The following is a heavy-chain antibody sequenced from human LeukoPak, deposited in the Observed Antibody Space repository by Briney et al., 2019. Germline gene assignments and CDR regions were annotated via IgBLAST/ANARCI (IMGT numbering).Heavy chain of an antibody. V-gene: IGHV3-48*03. Sequence: PGGSLRLSCAASGFTFSSYEMNWVRQAPGEGLEWVSYISSSGSTIYYADSVKGRFTISRDNAKNSLYLQMNSLRAEDTAVYYCARAPVYYYGSGRRYYWGQGTLVTVSS. CDR1: GFTFSSYE. J-gene: IGHJ4*02. D-gene: IGHD3-10*01. CDR3: ARAPVYYYGSGRRYY. CDR2: ISSSGSTI.